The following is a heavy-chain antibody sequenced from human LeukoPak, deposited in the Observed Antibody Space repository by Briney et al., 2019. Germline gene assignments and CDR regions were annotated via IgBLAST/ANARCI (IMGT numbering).Heavy chain of an antibody. V-gene: IGHV3-7*01. CDR2: IKQDGIDK. CDR3: AKDRCSNGIGCYYYYMDV. J-gene: IGHJ6*03. Sequence: PGGSLRLSCEASEFTFSSYWMSWVRQAPGKGLEWVANIKQDGIDKYYVESVRGRFTISRDSSKNILYLQMNSLRAEDTAVYYCAKDRCSNGIGCYYYYMDVWGKGTTVTISS. D-gene: IGHD2-8*01. CDR1: EFTFSSYW.